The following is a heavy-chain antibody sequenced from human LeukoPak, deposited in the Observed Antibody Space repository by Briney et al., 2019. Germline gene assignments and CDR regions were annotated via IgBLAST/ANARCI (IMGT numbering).Heavy chain of an antibody. J-gene: IGHJ4*02. Sequence: ARSLKLSCAASGFTFDNYAMRWVRQAPGQGLEWVSGIISIFGSVSYAESVKGRVTISTDKSKNSPYLQMNSLRAEDTALYYCAKDTSGYNSPGGFDYWGQGTLVTVSS. CDR2: IISIFGSV. CDR3: AKDTSGYNSPGGFDY. D-gene: IGHD5-24*01. V-gene: IGHV3-9*01. CDR1: GFTFDNYA.